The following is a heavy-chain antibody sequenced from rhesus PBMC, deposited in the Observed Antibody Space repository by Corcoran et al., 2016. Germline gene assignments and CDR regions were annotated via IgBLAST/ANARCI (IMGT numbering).Heavy chain of an antibody. Sequence: EVQLVETGGGLVQPGGSLKLSCAASGFTFSSYGMSWVRQAPGTGLEWVSSINSVGGSTYYADSVKGRFTISIENSKNTLSLQMNRLRAEDTAVYYCAKDMFEDTVGTVLGNFDYWGQGVLVTVSS. D-gene: IGHD5-30*01. CDR2: INSVGGST. V-gene: IGHV3S5*01. CDR3: AKDMFEDTVGTVLGNFDY. J-gene: IGHJ4*01. CDR1: GFTFSSYG.